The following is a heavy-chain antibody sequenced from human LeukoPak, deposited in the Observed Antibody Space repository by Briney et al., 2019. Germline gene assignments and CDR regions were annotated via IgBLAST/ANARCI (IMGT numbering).Heavy chain of an antibody. CDR1: GFTFSTYS. CDR3: VRGGYRGFDYDY. D-gene: IGHD5-12*01. CDR2: ISPDSNYK. J-gene: IGHJ4*02. V-gene: IGHV3-21*01. Sequence: GESLRLSCAASGFTFSTYSMNWLRLAPGKGLEWVSSISPDSNYKYYVDSVKGRFTISRDNAKSSLNLQMNSLRAEDTAVYYCVRGGYRGFDYDYWGQGTLVTVSS.